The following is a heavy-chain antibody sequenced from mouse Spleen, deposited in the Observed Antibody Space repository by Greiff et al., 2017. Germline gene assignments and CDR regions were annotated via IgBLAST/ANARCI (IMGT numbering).Heavy chain of an antibody. D-gene: IGHD2-14*01. CDR3: TREEVRNYFDY. V-gene: IGHV1-15*01. Sequence: QVQLQQSGAELVRPGASVTLSCKASGYTFTDYEMHWVKQTPVHGLEWIGAIDPETGGTAYNQKFKGKAILTADKSSSTAYMELRSLTSEDSAVYYCTREEVRNYFDYWGQGTTLTVSS. CDR1: GYTFTDYE. CDR2: IDPETGGT. J-gene: IGHJ2*01.